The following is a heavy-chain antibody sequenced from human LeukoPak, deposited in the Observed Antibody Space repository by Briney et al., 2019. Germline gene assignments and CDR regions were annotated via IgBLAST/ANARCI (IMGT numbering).Heavy chain of an antibody. J-gene: IGHJ4*02. CDR3: ARRVRSSSWYYFDY. D-gene: IGHD6-13*01. Sequence: SETLSLTCTVSNGSISSYYWSWIRQPAGKGLEWIGRIHASGSTNYNPSLKSRVTISVDTSKNQFSLKLSSVTAADTAVYYCARRVRSSSWYYFDYWGQGTLVTVSS. V-gene: IGHV4-4*07. CDR1: NGSISSYY. CDR2: IHASGST.